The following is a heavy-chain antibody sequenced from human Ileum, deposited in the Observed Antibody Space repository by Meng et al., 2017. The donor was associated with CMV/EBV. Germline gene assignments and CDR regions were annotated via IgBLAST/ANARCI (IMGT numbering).Heavy chain of an antibody. V-gene: IGHV3-11*04. CDR1: GFTFSDYY. CDR3: ASRVWSGYSFDY. D-gene: IGHD3-3*01. Sequence: GESLKISCAASGFTFSDYYMSWIRQAPGKGLEWVSYISSSGSTIYYADSVKGRFTISRDNAKNSLYLQMNSLRAEDTAVYYCASRVWSGYSFDYWGQGTLVTVSS. CDR2: ISSSGSTI. J-gene: IGHJ4*02.